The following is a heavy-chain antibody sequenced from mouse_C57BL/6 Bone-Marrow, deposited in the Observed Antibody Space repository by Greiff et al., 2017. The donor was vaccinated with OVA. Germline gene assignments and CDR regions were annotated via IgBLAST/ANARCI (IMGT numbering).Heavy chain of an antibody. D-gene: IGHD1-1*01. CDR1: GFTFSSYA. CDR3: AVDYYGSSYWYFDV. CDR2: ISDGGSYT. Sequence: EVMLVESGGGLVKPGGSLKLSCAASGFTFSSYAMSWVRQTPEKRLEWVATISDGGSYTYYPDNVKGRFTISRDNAKNNLYLQMSHLTSEDTAMYYCAVDYYGSSYWYFDVWGTGTTVTVSS. J-gene: IGHJ1*03. V-gene: IGHV5-4*03.